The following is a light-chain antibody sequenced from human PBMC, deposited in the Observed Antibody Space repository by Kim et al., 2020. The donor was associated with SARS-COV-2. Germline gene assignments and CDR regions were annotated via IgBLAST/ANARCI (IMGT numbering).Light chain of an antibody. V-gene: IGKV3-20*01. CDR2: GAS. Sequence: PGDGTTLSCRASQSVSSSYLAWYQQKPGQPPRLLIYGASSRATGIPDRFSGSGSGTDFTLTISRLEPEDFAVYYCQQYGGSPLFTFGPGTKVDIK. CDR1: QSVSSSY. J-gene: IGKJ3*01. CDR3: QQYGGSPLFT.